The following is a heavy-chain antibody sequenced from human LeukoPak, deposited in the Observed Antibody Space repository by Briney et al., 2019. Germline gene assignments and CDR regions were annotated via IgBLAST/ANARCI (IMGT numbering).Heavy chain of an antibody. CDR3: ASGPAYDSSGYPDY. CDR2: IIPILGIA. D-gene: IGHD3-22*01. J-gene: IGHJ4*02. V-gene: IGHV1-69*04. CDR1: GGTFSSYA. Sequence: GASVKVSCKASGGTFSSYAISWVRQAPGQGLEWMGRIIPILGIANYAQKFQGRVTITADKSTSTAYMELSSLRSEDTAVYYCASGPAYDSSGYPDYWDQGTLVTVSS.